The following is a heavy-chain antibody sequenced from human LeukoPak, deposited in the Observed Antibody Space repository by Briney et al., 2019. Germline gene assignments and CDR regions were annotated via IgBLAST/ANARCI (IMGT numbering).Heavy chain of an antibody. V-gene: IGHV4-34*09. Sequence: SETLSLTCAVYGGPFGVYYWRWVRQPPGEGREWIGEINHSGSTYYNPYLKSRVTVSVDTSKNQFSPQLSSVTAADTAVYYCARGSLPFLLTMIVVVTQGAFDIWGQGTMVSVSS. CDR3: ARGSLPFLLTMIVVVTQGAFDI. CDR2: INHSGST. J-gene: IGHJ3*02. D-gene: IGHD3-22*01. CDR1: GGPFGVYY.